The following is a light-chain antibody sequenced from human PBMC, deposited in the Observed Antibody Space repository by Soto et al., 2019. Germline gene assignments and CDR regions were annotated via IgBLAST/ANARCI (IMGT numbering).Light chain of an antibody. CDR3: QQYGGSPRT. CDR1: QNVVTN. V-gene: IGKV3-15*01. Sequence: ETVVTQSPATLSASPGERATLSCRASQNVVTNVAWYQQKPGQAPRLLIHDTSTRATGVPDRFSGRGDGTEFTLTISRLEPEDFAVYFCQQYGGSPRTFGQGTKVDIK. CDR2: DTS. J-gene: IGKJ1*01.